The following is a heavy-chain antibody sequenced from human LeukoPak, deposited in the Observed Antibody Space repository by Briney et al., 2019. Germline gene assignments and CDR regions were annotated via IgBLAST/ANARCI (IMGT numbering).Heavy chain of an antibody. V-gene: IGHV3-7*01. Sequence: GGSLRLSCAASGFTFSSYWMTWVRQAPGKGWDWVANMNLDGSEKYYVDSVKGRFIISRDNAKNSLFLQMNSLIAEDTAVYYCARDDGFSCYSYWGQGTLVTVSS. CDR3: ARDDGFSCYSY. J-gene: IGHJ4*02. CDR2: MNLDGSEK. D-gene: IGHD3/OR15-3a*01. CDR1: GFTFSSYW.